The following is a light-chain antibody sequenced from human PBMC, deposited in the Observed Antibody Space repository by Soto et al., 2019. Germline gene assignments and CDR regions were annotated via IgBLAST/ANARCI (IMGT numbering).Light chain of an antibody. CDR1: QYISDF. CDR2: DAS. V-gene: IGKV1-39*01. Sequence: DFQMTQSPSSLSASVGDRVTITCQASQYISDFLNWYQQKPGAAPKLLIYDASNLQAGVPSRFSGSGSGTDFTLTISSLQPEDFATYYCQQSYSTPITFGQGTRLEI. CDR3: QQSYSTPIT. J-gene: IGKJ5*01.